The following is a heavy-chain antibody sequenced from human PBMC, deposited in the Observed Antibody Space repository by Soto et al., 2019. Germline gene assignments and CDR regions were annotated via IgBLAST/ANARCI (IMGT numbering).Heavy chain of an antibody. V-gene: IGHV1-8*01. J-gene: IGHJ4*02. Sequence: ASVKVSCKASVYTFTRYDINRVRQATGQGLEWMGWMNPNSGNAGYSQKFEGRVNMTRNTSISTAYMELSSLRSEDTAVYYCARGHGPMTAAIDYWGQGTLVTVSS. D-gene: IGHD2-8*01. CDR2: MNPNSGNA. CDR3: ARGHGPMTAAIDY. CDR1: VYTFTRYD.